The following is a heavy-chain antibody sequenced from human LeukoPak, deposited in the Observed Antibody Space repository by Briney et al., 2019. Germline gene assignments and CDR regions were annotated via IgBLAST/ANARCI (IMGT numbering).Heavy chain of an antibody. V-gene: IGHV4-59*01. CDR3: ARAHSNNWRFDY. Sequence: SETLSLTCTVSGGSISGYYWSWIRQPPGKGLEWIGYVYNSRNSDYNPSLKSRVSISVDTSKNQLSLKLSSVTAADTAVYYCARAHSNNWRFDYWGQGTLVTVSS. CDR1: GGSISGYY. CDR2: VYNSRNS. J-gene: IGHJ4*02. D-gene: IGHD6-13*01.